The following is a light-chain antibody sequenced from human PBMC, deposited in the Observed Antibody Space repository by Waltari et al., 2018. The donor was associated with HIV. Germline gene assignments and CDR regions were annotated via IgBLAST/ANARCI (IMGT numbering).Light chain of an antibody. CDR2: RNN. V-gene: IGLV1-47*02. Sequence: QSVLTQPPSMSGTPGQSVIISCSGTTSSIGSNSVSWYQQLPGAAPKLLIYRNNQQPSGVPDRFSGSKSGTSASLAISGLRPEDEAMYFCAAWDNALGGHVVFGGGTNLTVL. CDR3: AAWDNALGGHVV. J-gene: IGLJ2*01. CDR1: TSSIGSNS.